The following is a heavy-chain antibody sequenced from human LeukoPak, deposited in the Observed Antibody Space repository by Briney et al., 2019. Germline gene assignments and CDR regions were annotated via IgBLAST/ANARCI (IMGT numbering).Heavy chain of an antibody. J-gene: IGHJ5*02. CDR3: AKYSQTGGTNWFDP. V-gene: IGHV4-59*08. CDR2: IYYSGST. Sequence: KPSETLSLTCAVSGGSTSSYYRSWIRQPPGKGLEWIGYIYYSGSTNYNPSLKSRVTISVDTSKNQFSLRLSSVTAADTAVYYCAKYSQTGGTNWFDPWGQGTQVTVSS. D-gene: IGHD1/OR15-1a*01. CDR1: GGSTSSYY.